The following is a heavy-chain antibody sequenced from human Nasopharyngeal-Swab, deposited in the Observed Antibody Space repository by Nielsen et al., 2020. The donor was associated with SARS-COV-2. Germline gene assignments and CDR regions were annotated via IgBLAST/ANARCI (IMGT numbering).Heavy chain of an antibody. CDR2: ILGDGIAT. CDR1: GFTFDTYA. V-gene: IGHV3-64*01. D-gene: IGHD6-19*01. J-gene: IGHJ4*02. CDR3: TRDRDGGWSFDY. Sequence: GSLRLSCAASGFTFDTYAMHWVRPAPGKGLEFVSSILGDGIATQYASSVKGRFTISRDNSKNTLYLQMGSLRDEDMAVYYCTRDRDGGWSFDYWGQGTLVTVSS.